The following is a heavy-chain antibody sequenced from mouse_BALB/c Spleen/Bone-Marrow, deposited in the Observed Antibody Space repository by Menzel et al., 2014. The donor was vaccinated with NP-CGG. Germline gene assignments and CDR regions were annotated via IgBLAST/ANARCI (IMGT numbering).Heavy chain of an antibody. CDR3: ARDCYGSLYAMDY. J-gene: IGHJ4*01. Sequence: VMLVESGPGLVAPSQSLSITCTVSGFSLTSYGVHWVRQPPGKGLEWLGVIWAGGSTNYNSALMSRLSISKDNSKSQVFLKMNSLQTDDTAMYYCARDCYGSLYAMDYWGQGTSVTVSS. D-gene: IGHD1-1*01. CDR2: IWAGGST. CDR1: GFSLTSYG. V-gene: IGHV2-9*02.